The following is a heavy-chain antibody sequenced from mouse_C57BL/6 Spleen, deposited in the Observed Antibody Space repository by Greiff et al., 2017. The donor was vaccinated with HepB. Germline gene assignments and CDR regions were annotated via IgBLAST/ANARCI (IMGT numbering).Heavy chain of an antibody. D-gene: IGHD1-1*01. Sequence: VQLQQSGAELVKPGASVKLSCTASGFNIKDYYMHWVKQRTEQGLEWIGRIDPEDGETKYAPKFQGKATITADTSSNTAYLQLSSLTSEDTAVYYGTYYYGSSYEGDWYFDVWGTGTTVTVSS. J-gene: IGHJ1*03. CDR2: IDPEDGET. CDR3: TYYYGSSYEGDWYFDV. CDR1: GFNIKDYY. V-gene: IGHV14-2*01.